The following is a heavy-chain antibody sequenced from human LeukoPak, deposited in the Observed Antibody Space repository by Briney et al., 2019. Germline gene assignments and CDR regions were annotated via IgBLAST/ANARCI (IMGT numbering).Heavy chain of an antibody. CDR1: GFTFSSYA. J-gene: IGHJ4*02. CDR2: ISYDGSNK. D-gene: IGHD4-17*01. CDR3: ATSHDYGDYYFDY. Sequence: GGSLRLSCAASGFTFSSYAMHWVRQAPGKGLEWVAVISYDGSNKYYADSVKGRFTISRDNSKYTLYLQMNSLRAEDTAVYYCATSHDYGDYYFDYWGQGTLVTVSS. V-gene: IGHV3-30-3*01.